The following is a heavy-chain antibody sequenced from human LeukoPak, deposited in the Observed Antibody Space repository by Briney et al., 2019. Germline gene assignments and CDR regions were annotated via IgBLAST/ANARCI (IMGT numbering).Heavy chain of an antibody. J-gene: IGHJ6*03. CDR3: AREGPTGRYYYYYYMDV. D-gene: IGHD3-10*01. CDR1: GGSISSYY. Sequence: ETLSLTCTVSGGSISSYYWSWIRQPAGKGLEWIGRIYTSGSTNYNPSLKSRVTMSVDTSKNQFSLKLSSVTAADTAVYYCAREGPTGRYYYYYYMDVWGKGTTVTISS. CDR2: IYTSGST. V-gene: IGHV4-4*07.